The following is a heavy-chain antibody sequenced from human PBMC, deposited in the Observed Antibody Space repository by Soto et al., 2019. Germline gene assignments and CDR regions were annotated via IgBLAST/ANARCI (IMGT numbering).Heavy chain of an antibody. D-gene: IGHD6-19*01. CDR1: GFIFSTYG. CDR3: AKDLSQWLGGDLES. CDR2: ISYDGNNE. V-gene: IGHV3-30*18. J-gene: IGHJ4*02. Sequence: GGSLRLSCAASGFIFSTYGMHWVRQAPGKGLDWVAVISYDGNNEYYGDSVRGRFTISRDNSKNTLYLQMNSLRPEDTAVYYCAKDLSQWLGGDLESWGQGALVTVSS.